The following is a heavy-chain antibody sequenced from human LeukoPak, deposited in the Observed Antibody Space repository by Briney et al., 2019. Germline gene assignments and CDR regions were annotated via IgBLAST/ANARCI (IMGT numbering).Heavy chain of an antibody. V-gene: IGHV3-23*01. D-gene: IGHD1-20*01. CDR2: ISGSGGET. J-gene: IGHJ4*02. Sequence: GGSLRLSCAASGFTFSSSAMSWVRQAPGKGLEWVSAISGSGGETYYVGSVKGRFTISRDNSKNTLFLQMNSLRAEDTAVYYCAKGGNWNYFDYWGQGTLVTVSS. CDR3: AKGGNWNYFDY. CDR1: GFTFSSSA.